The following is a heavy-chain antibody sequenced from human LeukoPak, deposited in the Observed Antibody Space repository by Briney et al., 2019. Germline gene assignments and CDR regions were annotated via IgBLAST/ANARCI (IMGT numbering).Heavy chain of an antibody. V-gene: IGHV3-9*01. CDR2: ISWNSGSI. J-gene: IGHJ4*02. CDR1: GFTFDDYA. Sequence: PGRSLRLSCAASGFTFDDYAMHWVRQAPGKGLEWVSGISWNSGSIGYADSVKGRFTISRDNAKNSLYLQMNSLRAEDTAVYYCAREVLRYFDWFPNPDFDYWGQGTLVTVSS. CDR3: AREVLRYFDWFPNPDFDY. D-gene: IGHD3-9*01.